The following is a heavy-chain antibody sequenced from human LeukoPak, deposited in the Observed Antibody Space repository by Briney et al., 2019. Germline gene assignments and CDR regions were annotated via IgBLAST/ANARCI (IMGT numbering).Heavy chain of an antibody. D-gene: IGHD5-18*01. CDR1: GFSISSISYY. Sequence: SETLSRTCTVSGFSISSISYYCGGIRQPPGKGLEWIGSIDYSGSTYYNPSLTSRVTISVDTSKNQFSLKLSSVTAADTAVYYCASTHTALVTSFDYWGQGTLVTVSS. J-gene: IGHJ4*02. V-gene: IGHV4-39*07. CDR3: ASTHTALVTSFDY. CDR2: IDYSGST.